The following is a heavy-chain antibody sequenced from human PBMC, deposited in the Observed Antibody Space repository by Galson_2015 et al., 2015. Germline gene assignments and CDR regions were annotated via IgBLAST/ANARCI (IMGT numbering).Heavy chain of an antibody. V-gene: IGHV3-11*05. CDR3: ARGDFDRGGGYFDP. Sequence: SLRLSCAASGFTFSDYYMTWIRQPPGKGLEWVSHINTYSSSTNYADSVKGRFTISRDNAKNSLYLQMNSLRAEDTAVYYCARGDFDRGGGYFDPWVQGTLVTVSS. J-gene: IGHJ5*02. CDR2: INTYSSST. CDR1: GFTFSDYY. D-gene: IGHD2-15*01.